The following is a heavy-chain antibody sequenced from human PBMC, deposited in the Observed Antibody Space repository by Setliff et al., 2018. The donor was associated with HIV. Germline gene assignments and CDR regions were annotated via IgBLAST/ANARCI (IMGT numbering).Heavy chain of an antibody. Sequence: VKVSCKASGYTFIGYYIHWVRQAPGQGLEWMGWVNPNSGGTNYAQKFQGRVTMIRDTSISTVYMELRRLRSDDTAGYYCARGTTVDYWYFDLWGRGTLVTVSS. V-gene: IGHV1-2*02. J-gene: IGHJ2*01. CDR2: VNPNSGGT. CDR1: GYTFIGYY. CDR3: ARGTTVDYWYFDL. D-gene: IGHD4-17*01.